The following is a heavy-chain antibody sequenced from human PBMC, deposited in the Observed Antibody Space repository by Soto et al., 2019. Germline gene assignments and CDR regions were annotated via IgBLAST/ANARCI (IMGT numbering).Heavy chain of an antibody. CDR3: ARGPIGDAAMVTNYFDY. CDR2: LSYDGNNI. V-gene: IGHV3-30-3*01. J-gene: IGHJ4*02. D-gene: IGHD5-18*01. CDR1: GFTFSNYA. Sequence: QVQLVESGGGVVQPGRSLRLSCAASGFTFSNYAIHWLRQAPGKGLEWVALLSYDGNNIHYADSVKGRFTVSRDNSKNTLFLQMNSLRAEDTALYYCARGPIGDAAMVTNYFDYWGQGTLVPVSS.